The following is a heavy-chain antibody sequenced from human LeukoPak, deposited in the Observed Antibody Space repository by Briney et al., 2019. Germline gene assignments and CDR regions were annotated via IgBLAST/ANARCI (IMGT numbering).Heavy chain of an antibody. D-gene: IGHD3-10*01. Sequence: KPSETLSLTCTVSGGSISSYYWSWIRQPPGKGLEWIGYIYYSRSTNYSPSLKSRVTISVDTSKNQFSLKLSSVTAADTAVYYCAREELERNFDYWGQGTLVTVSS. V-gene: IGHV4-59*01. CDR2: IYYSRST. J-gene: IGHJ4*02. CDR1: GGSISSYY. CDR3: AREELERNFDY.